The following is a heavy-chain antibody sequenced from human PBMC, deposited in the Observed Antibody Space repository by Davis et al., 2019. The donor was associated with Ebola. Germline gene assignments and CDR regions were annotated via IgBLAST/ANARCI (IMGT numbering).Heavy chain of an antibody. CDR1: GFTFSSYG. J-gene: IGHJ3*01. Sequence: PGGSLRLSCGASGFTFSSYGMSWVRQAPGKGLEWLAVIWYDGSREYIAESMKGRFTISRDNSRNTLFLQVNSLRVEDTAVYYCARDPAIGQPLSTFDVWGQGTTVTVAS. V-gene: IGHV3-33*08. D-gene: IGHD1-14*01. CDR2: IWYDGSRE. CDR3: ARDPAIGQPLSTFDV.